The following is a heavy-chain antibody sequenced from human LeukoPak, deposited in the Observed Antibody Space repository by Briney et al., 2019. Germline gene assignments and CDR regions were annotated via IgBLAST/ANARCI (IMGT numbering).Heavy chain of an antibody. CDR3: AKDTSDYASDY. V-gene: IGHV3-23*01. CDR2: ISGSGGST. J-gene: IGHJ4*02. Sequence: GGSLRLSCAASGFTFSGYWMTWVRRAPGKGLEWVSAISGSGGSTYYADSVKGRFTISRDNSKNTLYLQMNSLRAEDTAVYYCAKDTSDYASDYWGQGTLVTVSS. CDR1: GFTFSGYW. D-gene: IGHD4-17*01.